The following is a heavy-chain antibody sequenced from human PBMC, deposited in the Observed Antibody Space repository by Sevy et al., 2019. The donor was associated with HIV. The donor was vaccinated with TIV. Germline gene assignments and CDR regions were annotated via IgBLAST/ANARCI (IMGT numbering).Heavy chain of an antibody. CDR3: ARNGLYGSGSFYYYYYGMDV. CDR2: ISSSSSYL. J-gene: IGHJ6*02. V-gene: IGHV3-21*01. D-gene: IGHD3-10*01. Sequence: GGSLRLSCVASGFTVSRYSMNWVRQAPGKGLEWVSSISSSSSYLYYADSVKGRFTISRDNAKNSLYLQMNSLRAEDTAVYYCARNGLYGSGSFYYYYYGMDVWGQGTTVTVSS. CDR1: GFTVSRYS.